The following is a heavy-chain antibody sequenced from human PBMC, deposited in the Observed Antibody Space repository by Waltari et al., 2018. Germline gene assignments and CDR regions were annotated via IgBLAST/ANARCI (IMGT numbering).Heavy chain of an antibody. J-gene: IGHJ3*01. CDR1: GVPITSNRHY. D-gene: IGHD5-12*01. CDR2: VSSSGTT. CDR3: ATYIGASVGTAAFDV. Sequence: QLQLQESGPRLVRPSETLSLICRVPGVPITSNRHYWAWIRQSPGQGLEWIGTVSSSGTTYISPSLKSRVSVSRDTSKNQVSLILGSVTAADMAVYYCATYIGASVGTAAFDVWGQGTMVTVSS. V-gene: IGHV4-39*01.